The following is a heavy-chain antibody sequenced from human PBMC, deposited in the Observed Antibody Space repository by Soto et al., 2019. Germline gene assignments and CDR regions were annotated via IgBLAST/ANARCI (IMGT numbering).Heavy chain of an antibody. CDR1: GFTFSSYA. J-gene: IGHJ6*02. CDR3: ARDFYVRYFDWLFVGRYYPYGKLV. Sequence: GGSLRLCCAASGFTFSSYAMLWFRQAPGKRLEWVAVIWYGGSNKYYADSVKGRFTISRDNSKSTLYLQMHSLRAEDTAVYYCARDFYVRYFDWLFVGRYYPYGKLVSCQATPVSVFS. CDR2: IWYGGSNK. V-gene: IGHV3-33*01. D-gene: IGHD3-9*01.